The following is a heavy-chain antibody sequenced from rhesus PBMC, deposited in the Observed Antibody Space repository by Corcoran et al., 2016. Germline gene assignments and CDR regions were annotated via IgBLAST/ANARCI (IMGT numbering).Heavy chain of an antibody. CDR1: GGSISDSYR. CDR3: ARGSYYYSGSYYYVEYGLDS. V-gene: IGHV4S10*01. Sequence: QVQLQESGPGVVKPSETLSLTCAVSGGSISDSYRWSWIRQPPGKGLEWIGYIYGSSTITNYNPSLKSRVSISKDTSKNQFSLKLSSVTASDTAVYYCARGSYYYSGSYYYVEYGLDSWGQGVVVTVSS. D-gene: IGHD3-16*01. CDR2: IYGSSTIT. J-gene: IGHJ6*01.